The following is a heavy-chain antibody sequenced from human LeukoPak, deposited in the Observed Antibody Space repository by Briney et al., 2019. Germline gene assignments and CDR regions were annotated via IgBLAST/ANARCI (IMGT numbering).Heavy chain of an antibody. V-gene: IGHV3-11*04. CDR1: GFTFSDYY. Sequence: GGSLRLSCAASGFTFSDYYMSWIRQAPGKGLEWVLYISSSGSTIYYADSVKGRFTISRDNAKNSLYLQMNSLRAEDTAVYYCASLLWFGELLDFWGQGTLVTVSS. CDR2: ISSSGSTI. D-gene: IGHD3-10*01. CDR3: ASLLWFGELLDF. J-gene: IGHJ4*02.